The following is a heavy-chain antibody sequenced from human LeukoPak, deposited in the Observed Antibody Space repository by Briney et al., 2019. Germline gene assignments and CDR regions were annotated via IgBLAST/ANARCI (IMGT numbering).Heavy chain of an antibody. Sequence: ASVKVSCKAAGGTFSSYTISWVRQAPGQGLELMGRIIPIVGIATYAQKFQGRVTITANKSTSTAYMELSSLRSEDTAVYYCARDGGTTVTTEWTYDYWGQGTLVTVSS. D-gene: IGHD4-17*01. CDR2: IIPIVGIA. J-gene: IGHJ4*02. CDR1: GGTFSSYT. V-gene: IGHV1-69*04. CDR3: ARDGGTTVTTEWTYDY.